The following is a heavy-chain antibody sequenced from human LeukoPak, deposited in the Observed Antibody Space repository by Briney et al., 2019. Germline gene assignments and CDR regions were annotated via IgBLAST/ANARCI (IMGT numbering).Heavy chain of an antibody. J-gene: IGHJ4*02. CDR2: ISYDGSTK. Sequence: GGSLRLSCAASGFTFSSYALHWVRQAPGKGLEWVSYISYDGSTKNYADSVKGRFTISRDTSKNTLYLQMNSLRPEDTAVFYCARETGYGSSWPLHYWGQGTLVTDSP. D-gene: IGHD6-13*01. CDR3: ARETGYGSSWPLHY. V-gene: IGHV3-30-3*01. CDR1: GFTFSSYA.